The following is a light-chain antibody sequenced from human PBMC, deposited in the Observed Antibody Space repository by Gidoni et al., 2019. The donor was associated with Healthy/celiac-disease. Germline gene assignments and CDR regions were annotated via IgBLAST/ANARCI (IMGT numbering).Light chain of an antibody. V-gene: IGLV1-51*01. CDR2: DNN. CDR3: GTWDSILSAEM. Sequence: QSVLTHPPSGSAAPGQKVTISCSGSSSNIGNKYVSWYQQLPGTAPKLLIYDNNKRPSGIPDRFSGSKSGTSATLGITGLQTGIEADYYCGTWDSILSAEMFGGGTKLPVL. J-gene: IGLJ3*02. CDR1: SSNIGNKY.